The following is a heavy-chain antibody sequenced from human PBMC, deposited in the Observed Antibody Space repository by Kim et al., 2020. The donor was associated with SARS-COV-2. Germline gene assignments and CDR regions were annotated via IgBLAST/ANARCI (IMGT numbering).Heavy chain of an antibody. D-gene: IGHD5-12*01. CDR1: GYTFTSYG. V-gene: IGHV1-18*01. Sequence: ASVKVSCKASGYTFTSYGISWVRQAPGQGLEWMGWISAYNGNTNYAQKLQGRVTMTTDTSTSTAYMELRSLRSDDTAVYYCARVYGEKRWLQFVVRATTGHTTSSPFDYWGQGTLVTVSS. CDR2: ISAYNGNT. CDR3: ARVYGEKRWLQFVVRATTGHTTSSPFDY. J-gene: IGHJ4*02.